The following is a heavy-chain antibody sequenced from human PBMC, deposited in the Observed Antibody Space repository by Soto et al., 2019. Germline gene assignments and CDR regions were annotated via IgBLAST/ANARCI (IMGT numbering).Heavy chain of an antibody. CDR2: FNPNGDTA. CDR1: GYTFTSYY. J-gene: IGHJ6*02. V-gene: IGHV1-46*01. D-gene: IGHD1-1*01. CDR3: ARGWRIVGTGIGYYYQHGMDV. Sequence: QVQLVQSGAEVKKPGASVKASCKASGYTFTSYYIHWVRQAPGQGLEWMGIFNPNGDTASYAQKLQGRVTMTREQSTGTGYMELGSLRSEDTGGYYCARGWRIVGTGIGYYYQHGMDVWGQGTTVTVS.